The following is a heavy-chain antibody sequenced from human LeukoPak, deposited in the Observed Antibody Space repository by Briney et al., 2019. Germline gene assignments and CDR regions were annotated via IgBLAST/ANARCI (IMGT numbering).Heavy chain of an antibody. D-gene: IGHD4-11*01. CDR1: RFTFDDYA. J-gene: IGHJ4*02. CDR3: AKDFYSNYGY. CDR2: ISWNSGSI. V-gene: IGHV3-9*01. Sequence: PGGSLRLSCAASRFTFDDYAMHWVRQAPGKGLEWVSGISWNSGSIGYADSVKGRFTISRDNSKNTLYLQMNSLRAEDTAVYYCAKDFYSNYGYWGQGTLVTVSS.